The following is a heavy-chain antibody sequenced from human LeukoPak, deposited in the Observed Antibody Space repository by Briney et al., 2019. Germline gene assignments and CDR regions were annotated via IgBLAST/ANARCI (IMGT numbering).Heavy chain of an antibody. CDR1: GCSISSRDYY. D-gene: IGHD4-23*01. J-gene: IGHJ4*02. CDR3: ARTVGTHRFDY. CDR2: ICYNGNT. V-gene: IGHV4-39*01. Sequence: SETLSLTCTVSGCSISSRDYYWGWLPQPPGEGLEWIGTICYNGNTYYTPSLQSRVIISVDTSKNQFSLKLTSVTAPDTAVYYCARTVGTHRFDYWGQGILVTVSS.